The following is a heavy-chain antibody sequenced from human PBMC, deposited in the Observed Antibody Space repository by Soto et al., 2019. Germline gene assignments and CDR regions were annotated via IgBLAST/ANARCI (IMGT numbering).Heavy chain of an antibody. CDR2: IYYSGST. CDR3: ARQHSSSWYSDYYYYYGMDV. Sequence: SETLSLTCTVSGGSISSSYWSWIRQPPGKGMEWIGYIYYSGSTNYNPSLKSRVTISVDTSKNQFSLKLSSVTAADTAVYYCARQHSSSWYSDYYYYYGMDVWGQGTTVTVSS. D-gene: IGHD6-13*01. V-gene: IGHV4-59*01. J-gene: IGHJ6*02. CDR1: GGSISSSY.